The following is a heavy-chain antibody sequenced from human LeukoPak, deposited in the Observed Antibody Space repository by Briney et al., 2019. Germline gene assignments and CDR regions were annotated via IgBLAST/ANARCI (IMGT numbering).Heavy chain of an antibody. V-gene: IGHV3-13*01. D-gene: IGHD3-3*01. CDR3: ARGYDFWSGYYFDY. CDR2: IGTAGDT. J-gene: IGHJ4*02. CDR1: GFTFSSYD. Sequence: GGSLRLSCAASGFTFSSYDMYWVRQATGKGLEWVSAIGTAGDTHYPGSVKGRFTISRENAKNSLYLQMNSLRAGDTAVYYCARGYDFWSGYYFDYWGQGTLVTVSS.